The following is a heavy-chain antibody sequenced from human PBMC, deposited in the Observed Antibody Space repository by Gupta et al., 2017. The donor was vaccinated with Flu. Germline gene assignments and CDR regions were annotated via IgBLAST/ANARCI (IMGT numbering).Heavy chain of an antibody. Sequence: EVQLVESGGGLVQPGRSLRLSCAASGFTFDDYAMHWVRQAPGKGLEWVSGISWNSGSIDYADSVKGRFTISRDNAKKSLYLQMNSLRAEDTAFYYCAKGDYYGSGSIADYWGQGTGHRLL. CDR3: AKGDYYGSGSIADY. J-gene: IGHJ4*02. D-gene: IGHD3-10*01. CDR1: GFTFDDYA. CDR2: ISWNSGSI. V-gene: IGHV3-9*01.